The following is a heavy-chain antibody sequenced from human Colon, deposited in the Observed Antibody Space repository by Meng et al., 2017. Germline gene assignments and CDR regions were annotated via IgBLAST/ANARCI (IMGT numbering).Heavy chain of an antibody. CDR2: IDGSGDIT. CDR3: AKDQEYYGNSVLDP. J-gene: IGHJ5*02. V-gene: IGHV3-23*01. Sequence: GESLKISCAASGFTFSTYSMKWVRQAPGKRLEWVSGIDGSGDITNYIDSVKGRFIISSDNSKNALYLQMNTLRADDTAVYYCAKDQEYYGNSVLDPWGQGTLVTVSS. D-gene: IGHD4-23*01. CDR1: GFTFSTYS.